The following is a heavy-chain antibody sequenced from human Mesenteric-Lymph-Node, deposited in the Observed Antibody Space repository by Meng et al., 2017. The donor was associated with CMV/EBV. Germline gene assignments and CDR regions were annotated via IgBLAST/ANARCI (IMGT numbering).Heavy chain of an antibody. CDR3: ARGGGSSWYGSWFDP. Sequence: GESLKISCGASRLTLSSYSVNWVRQAPGKGLEWVSVIYSGGSTYYADSVKGRFTISRDNSKNTLYLQVNSLRAEDTAVYYCARGGGSSWYGSWFDPWGQGTLVTVSS. CDR2: IYSGGST. V-gene: IGHV3-53*01. D-gene: IGHD6-13*01. J-gene: IGHJ5*02. CDR1: RLTLSSYS.